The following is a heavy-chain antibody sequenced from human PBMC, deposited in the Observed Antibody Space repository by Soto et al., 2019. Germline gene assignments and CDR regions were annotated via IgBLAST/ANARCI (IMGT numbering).Heavy chain of an antibody. CDR2: INAGNGNT. Sequence: ASVKVSCKASGYTFTSYAMHWVRQAPGQRLEWMGWINAGNGNTKYSQKFQGRVTITRDTSASTAYMELSSLRSEDTAVHYCARDSRGGRDWFDPWGQGTLVTVSS. CDR1: GYTFTSYA. D-gene: IGHD2-15*01. J-gene: IGHJ5*02. V-gene: IGHV1-3*01. CDR3: ARDSRGGRDWFDP.